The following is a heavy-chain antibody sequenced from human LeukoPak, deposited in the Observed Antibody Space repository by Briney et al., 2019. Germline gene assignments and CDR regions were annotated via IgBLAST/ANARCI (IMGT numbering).Heavy chain of an antibody. CDR3: ARDIAAAGTFDY. CDR1: GGTFSSYA. Sequence: SVKVSCKASGGTFSSYAISWVGQAPGQGLEWMGGIIPIFGTANYAQKFQGRVTITTDESTSTAYMELSSLRSEDTGVYYCARDIAAAGTFDYWGQGTLVTVSS. CDR2: IIPIFGTA. J-gene: IGHJ4*02. V-gene: IGHV1-69*05. D-gene: IGHD6-13*01.